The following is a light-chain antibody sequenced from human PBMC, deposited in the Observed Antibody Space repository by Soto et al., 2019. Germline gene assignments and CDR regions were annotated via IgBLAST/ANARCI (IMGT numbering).Light chain of an antibody. CDR3: QHYNSYSEA. CDR1: QSINNW. V-gene: IGKV1-5*03. CDR2: KAS. Sequence: DIQMTQSPSTLSAFVGDRVTIICRASQSINNWLAWYQQKPGKAPKLLIYKASSLESGVPSRFSGSGSGTEFTLTISSMQPDDLATYYCQHYNSYSEAFGQGTKVDIK. J-gene: IGKJ1*01.